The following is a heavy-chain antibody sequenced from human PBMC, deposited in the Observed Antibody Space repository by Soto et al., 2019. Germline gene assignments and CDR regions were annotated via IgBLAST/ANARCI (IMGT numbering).Heavy chain of an antibody. J-gene: IGHJ4*02. CDR3: ARDLPPGKYSGYVGFVNY. CDR1: EFTFSSYS. D-gene: IGHD5-12*01. Sequence: GGSLRLSCAASEFTFSSYSMNWVRQAPGQGLEWVSYISSSSSTIYYADSVEGRFTICRDNAKNSLYLQMNSLRAEDTAVYYCARDLPPGKYSGYVGFVNYGAQGTLVPVPS. CDR2: ISSSSSTI. V-gene: IGHV3-48*01.